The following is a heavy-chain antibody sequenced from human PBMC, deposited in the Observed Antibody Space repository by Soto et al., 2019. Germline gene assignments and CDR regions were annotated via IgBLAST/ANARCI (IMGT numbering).Heavy chain of an antibody. CDR1: GGSISSSSYY. V-gene: IGHV4-39*01. CDR3: ASQSPYCGGDCYRLADY. J-gene: IGHJ4*02. D-gene: IGHD2-21*02. Sequence: QLQLQESDPGLVKPSETLSLTCTVSGGSISSSSYYWGWIRQPPGKGLEWIGSIYYSGSTYYNPSLKSRVTISVDTSKNQFSLKLSSVTAADTAVYYCASQSPYCGGDCYRLADYWGQGTLVTVSS. CDR2: IYYSGST.